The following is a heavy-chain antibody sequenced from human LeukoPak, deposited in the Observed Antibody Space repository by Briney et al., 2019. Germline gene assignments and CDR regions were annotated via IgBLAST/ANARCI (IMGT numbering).Heavy chain of an antibody. V-gene: IGHV3-30*04. CDR3: ARREGGTTLDY. J-gene: IGHJ4*02. Sequence: PGRSLSLSCAASGFSSSSHTMHWVRQAPGKGLEWVAVISYDGSNKYYVDSVKGRFTISRDNSKNTLYLQMNSLRTEDTAVYYCARREGGTTLDYWGQGTLVTVSS. D-gene: IGHD1-26*01. CDR2: ISYDGSNK. CDR1: GFSSSSHT.